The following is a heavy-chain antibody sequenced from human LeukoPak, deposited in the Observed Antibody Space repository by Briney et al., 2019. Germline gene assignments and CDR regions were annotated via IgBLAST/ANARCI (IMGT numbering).Heavy chain of an antibody. CDR1: GFTFSSYT. V-gene: IGHV3-21*01. J-gene: IGHJ3*02. Sequence: GGSLRLSCAASGFTFSSYTMNWVRQAPGKGLEWVSSISSSSSYIYYADSVKGRFTISRDNAKNSLYLQMNSLGAEDTAVYYCARSTGAATVAFDIWGQGTMVTVSS. CDR3: ARSTGAATVAFDI. D-gene: IGHD2-15*01. CDR2: ISSSSSYI.